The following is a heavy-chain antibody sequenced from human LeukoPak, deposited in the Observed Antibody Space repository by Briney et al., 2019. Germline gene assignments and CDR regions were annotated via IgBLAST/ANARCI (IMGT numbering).Heavy chain of an antibody. CDR3: ARQGADSLGLGY. CDR2: IYPGDSDT. V-gene: IGHV5-51*01. Sequence: GESLKISCKGSGCRFTNYWIGWVRQMPGRGLEWMGIIYPGDSDTKYSPSFQGQVTISADKSIDTAYLQWSSLKASDTAMYYCARQGADSLGLGYWGQGTLVTVSS. D-gene: IGHD2-21*02. J-gene: IGHJ4*02. CDR1: GCRFTNYW.